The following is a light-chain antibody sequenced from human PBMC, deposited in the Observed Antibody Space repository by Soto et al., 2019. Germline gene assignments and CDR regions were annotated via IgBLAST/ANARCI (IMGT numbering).Light chain of an antibody. CDR2: EVI. CDR3: TSFAGSNNRYV. V-gene: IGLV2-8*01. Sequence: QSALTQPPSASGSPGQSVAISCTGTSRDVGGYNYVSWYQQHPGKAPKLLIYEVIKRPSGVPDRFSGSKSGNTASLTVSGLQAEDEADYYCTSFAGSNNRYVFGTGTKVTVL. J-gene: IGLJ1*01. CDR1: SRDVGGYNY.